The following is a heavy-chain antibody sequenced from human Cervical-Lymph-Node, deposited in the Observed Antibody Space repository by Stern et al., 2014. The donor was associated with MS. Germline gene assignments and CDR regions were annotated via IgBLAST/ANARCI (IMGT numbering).Heavy chain of an antibody. J-gene: IGHJ6*02. CDR1: GGTFTRHA. V-gene: IGHV1-69*01. CDR3: ARGGRDYFYYYYGMDA. CDR2: IIPLFGTN. Sequence: QVQLVQSGAEVKKPGSSVKVSCKDSGGTFTRHAFGWVRQAPGQGLEWMGGIIPLFGTNDYTQQFQARVTITADESTSTVYMELSSLRSDDTAVYYCARGGRDYFYYYYGMDAWGQGTTVTVSS. D-gene: IGHD2/OR15-2a*01.